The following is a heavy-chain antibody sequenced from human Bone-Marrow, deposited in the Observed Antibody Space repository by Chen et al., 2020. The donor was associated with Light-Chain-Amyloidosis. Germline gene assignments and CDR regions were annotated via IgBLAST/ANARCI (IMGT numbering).Heavy chain of an antibody. D-gene: IGHD1-1*01. J-gene: IGHJ6*03. CDR2: ISWNSGIM. V-gene: IGHV3-9*01. CDR3: VKSFAPHWYYMDV. CDR1: GFTFDDFA. Sequence: EAQLVESGGGLVQPGRSLRLSCAASGFTFDDFAMHWVRQAPGKGLEWVSGISWNSGIMGYAESVRGRFNISRDNAKNALDLQMNRLRPEDTALYYCVKSFAPHWYYMDVWGKGTSVTVSS.